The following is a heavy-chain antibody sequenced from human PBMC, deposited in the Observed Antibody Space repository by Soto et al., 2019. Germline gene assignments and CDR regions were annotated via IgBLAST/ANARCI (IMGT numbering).Heavy chain of an antibody. D-gene: IGHD6-13*01. CDR1: GGSISSYY. CDR3: ARRYSSSFDY. J-gene: IGHJ4*02. V-gene: IGHV4-59*08. CDR2: IYYSGST. Sequence: SETLSLTCTVSGGSISSYYWSWIRQPPGKGLEWIGYIYYSGSTNYNPSLKSRVTISVDTSKNQFSLKLSSLTAADTAVYYCARRYSSSFDYWGKGTLVTV.